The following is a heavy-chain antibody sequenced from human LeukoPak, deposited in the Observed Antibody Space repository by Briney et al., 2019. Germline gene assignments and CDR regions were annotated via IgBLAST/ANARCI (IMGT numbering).Heavy chain of an antibody. J-gene: IGHJ5*02. CDR2: ITGYGAT. V-gene: IGHV3-23*01. CDR3: AKGAAAGKVDWFDP. D-gene: IGHD6-13*01. CDR1: GFTFSNFA. Sequence: SGGSLSLSCAASGFTFSNFAMMWVRQAPGTGLQWVSTITGYGATFYADSVRGRFTIFRDTSMNTLFLQMNSLGAEDTAVYYCAKGAAAGKVDWFDPWGQGTLVTVSS.